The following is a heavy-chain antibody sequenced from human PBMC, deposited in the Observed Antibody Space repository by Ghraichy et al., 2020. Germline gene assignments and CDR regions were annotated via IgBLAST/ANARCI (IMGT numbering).Heavy chain of an antibody. CDR2: IYYGGNT. V-gene: IGHV4-59*01. J-gene: IGHJ4*02. Sequence: SETLSLTCDVFGGSTSIYYRSWIRQAPGKGLEWVGYIYYGGNTNYNRSLKSRVTISADTSKNQLFLKVNSVTASDTALYYCATFIGGRGYWGQGTLVAVSS. D-gene: IGHD3-10*01. CDR1: GGSTSIYY. CDR3: ATFIGGRGY.